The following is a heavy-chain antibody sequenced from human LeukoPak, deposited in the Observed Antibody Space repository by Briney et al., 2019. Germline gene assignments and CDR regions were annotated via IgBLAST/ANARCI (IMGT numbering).Heavy chain of an antibody. CDR1: GGPISSGGYY. J-gene: IGHJ4*02. V-gene: IGHV4-31*03. Sequence: SETLSLTCTVSGGPISSGGYYWSWIRQHPGKGLEWIGYIYYSGSTYYNPPLKSRVTISVDTSKNQFSLKLSSVTAADTAVYYCARLRRDGYKGPQHPFDYWGQGTLVTVSS. CDR3: ARLRRDGYKGPQHPFDY. CDR2: IYYSGST. D-gene: IGHD5-24*01.